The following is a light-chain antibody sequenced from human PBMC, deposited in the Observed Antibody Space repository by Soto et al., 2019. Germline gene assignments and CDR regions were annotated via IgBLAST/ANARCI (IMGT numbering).Light chain of an antibody. CDR2: ASS. CDR1: QTSGSNF. V-gene: IGKV3-20*01. CDR3: QQYNDWPPA. J-gene: IGKJ4*01. Sequence: EIVLTQSPGTLSLSPGERATLSCKTSQTSGSNFLAWYQHKPGQAPRLLIYASSNRATGIPDRFSGSASGPDFTLTINRLEPEDFAVYYCQQYNDWPPAFGGGTKVEIK.